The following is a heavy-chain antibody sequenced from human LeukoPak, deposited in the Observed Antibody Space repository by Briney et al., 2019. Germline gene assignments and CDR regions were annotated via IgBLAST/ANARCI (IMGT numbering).Heavy chain of an antibody. D-gene: IGHD6-6*01. V-gene: IGHV1-46*01. CDR1: GYTFTSYY. CDR2: INPSGGST. J-gene: IGHJ5*02. CDR3: ARDLGGAARRTESLDP. Sequence: ASVKVSCKASGYTFTSYYMHWVRQAPGQGLEWMGIINPSGGSTSYAQKFQGRVTMTRDMFTSTVYMELSSLRSEDTAVYYCARDLGGAARRTESLDPWGQGTLVTVSS.